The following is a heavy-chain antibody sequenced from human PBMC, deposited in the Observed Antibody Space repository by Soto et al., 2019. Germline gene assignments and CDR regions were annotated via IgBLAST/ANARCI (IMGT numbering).Heavy chain of an antibody. CDR2: IYSGDNT. CDR3: ARDLSARGVYFDY. V-gene: IGHV3-53*01. Sequence: EVQLVESGGGLIQPGGSLRLSCAASGFTVSSNYMSWVRQAPGKGLEWVSLIYSGDNTYYADSVKGRFTISRDNSKNTLYLXMNSLRAEDTAVYYCARDLSARGVYFDYWGQGTLVTVSS. J-gene: IGHJ4*02. D-gene: IGHD3-10*01. CDR1: GFTVSSNY.